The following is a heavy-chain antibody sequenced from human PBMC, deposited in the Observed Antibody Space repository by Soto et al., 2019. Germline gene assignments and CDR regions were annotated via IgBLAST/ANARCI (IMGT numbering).Heavy chain of an antibody. J-gene: IGHJ6*02. Sequence: SVKVSCKASGYTFTGYYMHWVRQAPGQGLEWMGWINPNRGGTNYAQKFQCRVTMTRGTSISTAYMELSRLRSDDTAVHYCARSKPAYYYGMDVWGQGPTVTVS. V-gene: IGHV1-2*02. CDR1: GYTFTGYY. CDR2: INPNRGGT. CDR3: ARSKPAYYYGMDV.